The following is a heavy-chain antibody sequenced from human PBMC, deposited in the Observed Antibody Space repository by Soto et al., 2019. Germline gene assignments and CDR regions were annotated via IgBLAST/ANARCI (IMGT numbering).Heavy chain of an antibody. CDR3: ARCENIVVVVAETDAFDI. CDR1: GGTFSSYA. Sequence: QVQLVQSGAEVKKPGSSVKVSCKASGGTFSSYAISWVRQAPGQGLEWMGGIIPIFGTANYAQKFQGRVTITADKSTSTAYMELSSLRSEDTAVYYCARCENIVVVVAETDAFDIWGQGTMVTVSS. J-gene: IGHJ3*02. CDR2: IIPIFGTA. V-gene: IGHV1-69*06. D-gene: IGHD2-15*01.